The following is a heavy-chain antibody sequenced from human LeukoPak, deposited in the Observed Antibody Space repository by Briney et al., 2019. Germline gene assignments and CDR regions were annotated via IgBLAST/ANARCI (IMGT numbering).Heavy chain of an antibody. V-gene: IGHV3-30*03. J-gene: IGHJ4*02. Sequence: GGSLRLSCAASGFTFSSYGMHWVRQAPGKGLEWVAVISYDGSNKYYADSVKGRFTISRDNSKNTLYLQMNSLRAEDTAVYYCARPHNNDIVVVPAARVRYFDYWGQGTLVTVSS. CDR3: ARPHNNDIVVVPAARVRYFDY. CDR1: GFTFSSYG. CDR2: ISYDGSNK. D-gene: IGHD2-2*01.